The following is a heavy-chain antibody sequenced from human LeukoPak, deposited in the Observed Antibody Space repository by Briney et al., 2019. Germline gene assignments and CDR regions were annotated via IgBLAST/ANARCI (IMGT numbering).Heavy chain of an antibody. D-gene: IGHD3-10*01. J-gene: IGHJ3*02. V-gene: IGHV1-2*02. CDR1: GYTFTGYY. Sequence: ASVKVSCKASGYTFTGYYMHWVRQAPGQGLEWMGWINPNSGGTNYAQKFQGRVTMTRDTSISTAYMELSRLRSDDTAVYYCATRLRGVIRFAFDIWGQGPMVTVSS. CDR3: ATRLRGVIRFAFDI. CDR2: INPNSGGT.